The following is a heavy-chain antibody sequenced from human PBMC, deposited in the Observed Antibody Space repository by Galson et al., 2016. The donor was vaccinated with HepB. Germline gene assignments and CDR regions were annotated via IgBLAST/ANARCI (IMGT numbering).Heavy chain of an antibody. J-gene: IGHJ5*02. CDR3: ARRRNSTLLWFDP. Sequence: SETLSLTCSVSGGSINITSYYWGWIRQPPGKGLEWIGDIYYSGTAYYNPSLKSRVTISVDTSKNQFSLKLTSVTAADTAVYYCARRRNSTLLWFDPWGLGTLVTVSS. CDR1: GGSINITSYY. CDR2: IYYSGTA. V-gene: IGHV4-39*01. D-gene: IGHD2/OR15-2a*01.